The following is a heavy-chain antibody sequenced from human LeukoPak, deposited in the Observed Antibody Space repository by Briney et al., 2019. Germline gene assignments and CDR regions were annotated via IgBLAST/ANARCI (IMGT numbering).Heavy chain of an antibody. CDR1: GFTFSSYW. J-gene: IGHJ6*02. CDR2: IKQDRSED. Sequence: PGGSLRLSCAASGFTFSSYWMSSVRQAPGKGLEWVANIKQDRSEDNYVDSVKGRFTISRDNAKNSLYLQMNSLRAEDTAVYYCAKATGIAAAGPFYGMDVWSQGTTVTVSS. V-gene: IGHV3-7*03. D-gene: IGHD6-13*01. CDR3: AKATGIAAAGPFYGMDV.